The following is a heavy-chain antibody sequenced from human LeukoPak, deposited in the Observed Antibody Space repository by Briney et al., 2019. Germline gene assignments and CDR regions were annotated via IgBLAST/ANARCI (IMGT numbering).Heavy chain of an antibody. V-gene: IGHV3-20*04. D-gene: IGHD6-13*01. CDR2: INWNGGST. J-gene: IGHJ6*03. CDR3: ARAASAGAYYYYYMDV. CDR1: GFTFSSYA. Sequence: GGSLRLSCAASGFTFSSYAMSWVRQAPGKGLEWVSGINWNGGSTGYTDSVKGRFTISRDNAKNSLYLQMNTVRAEDTALYYCARAASAGAYYYYYMDVWGKGTPVTV.